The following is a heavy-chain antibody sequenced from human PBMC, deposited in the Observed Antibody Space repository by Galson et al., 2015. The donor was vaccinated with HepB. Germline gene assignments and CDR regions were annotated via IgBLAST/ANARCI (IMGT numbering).Heavy chain of an antibody. CDR2: ISVYNGNT. CDR3: ARGGSSGWSAFDY. Sequence: SVKVSCKASGYTFTNYDISWVRQAPGQGLEWMGWISVYNGNTNYAQNFQGRVTMTTDTSTSTAYMDLRSLRSDDTAVYYCARGGSSGWSAFDYWGQGTLVTVSS. J-gene: IGHJ4*02. CDR1: GYTFTNYD. D-gene: IGHD6-19*01. V-gene: IGHV1-18*04.